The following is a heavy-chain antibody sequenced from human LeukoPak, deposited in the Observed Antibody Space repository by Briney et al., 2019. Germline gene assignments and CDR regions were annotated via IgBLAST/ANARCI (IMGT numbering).Heavy chain of an antibody. CDR1: GGSISSYY. D-gene: IGHD3-10*01. Sequence: SETLSLTCTVSGGSISSYYWSWIRQPPGKGLEWIGYINYSGSTNYNPSLKSRVTMSVDTSKNQFSLKLSSVTAADTAVYYCAKGPGGKYGSGIDGWEYYYYYMDVWGKGTTVTVSS. J-gene: IGHJ6*03. CDR3: AKGPGGKYGSGIDGWEYYYYYMDV. V-gene: IGHV4-59*12. CDR2: INYSGST.